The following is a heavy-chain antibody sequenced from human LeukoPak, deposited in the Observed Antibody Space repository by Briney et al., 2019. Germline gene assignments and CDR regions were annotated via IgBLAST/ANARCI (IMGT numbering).Heavy chain of an antibody. V-gene: IGHV3-9*01. CDR1: GFTFDDYA. Sequence: GGSLRLSCAASGFTFDDYAMHGVRQAPGKGLEWVSGVSWNSGSIGYADSVKGRFTISRDNAKTSLYLQMNSLRAEDTAVYYCARDLSGIAGYTYGRGTDYWGQGTLVTVSS. CDR2: VSWNSGSI. CDR3: ARDLSGIAGYTYGRGTDY. D-gene: IGHD5-18*01. J-gene: IGHJ4*02.